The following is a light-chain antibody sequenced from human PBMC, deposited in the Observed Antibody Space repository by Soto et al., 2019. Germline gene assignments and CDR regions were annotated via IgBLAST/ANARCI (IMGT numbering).Light chain of an antibody. CDR2: DVS. CDR1: SSDVGGYNF. J-gene: IGLJ2*01. CDR3: SSYRSGSTRVV. Sequence: QSALTQPASVSGSPGQSITISCTGTSSDVGGYNFVSWYQQHPGKVPKVMIYDVSKRPSGVSNRLSGSKSGNTASLTISGLQVEDEADYYCSSYRSGSTRVVFGGGTKLTVL. V-gene: IGLV2-14*03.